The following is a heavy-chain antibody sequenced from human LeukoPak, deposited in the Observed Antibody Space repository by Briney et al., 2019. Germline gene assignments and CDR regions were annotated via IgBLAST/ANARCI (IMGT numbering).Heavy chain of an antibody. Sequence: SETLSLTCTVSGGSISSSTSYWGWIRQPPGKGLEWIGYIYYSGRTYYNPSLKSRLTISVDTSKNQFSLKLSSVTAADTAVYYCASLRVTTHYFDYWGQGTLVTASS. CDR3: ASLRVTTHYFDY. V-gene: IGHV4-39*01. CDR1: GGSISSSTSY. CDR2: IYYSGRT. D-gene: IGHD2-21*02. J-gene: IGHJ4*02.